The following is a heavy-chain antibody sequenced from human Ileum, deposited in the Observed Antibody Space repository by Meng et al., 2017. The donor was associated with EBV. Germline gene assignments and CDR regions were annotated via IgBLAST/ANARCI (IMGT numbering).Heavy chain of an antibody. Sequence: QMRLQQLGGGLLTPSETMSLTCAVYGGSFSGYYWTWIRQRAGKGLEWIGEINHSGSNNYNPSLKSRVTISVDKNQFSLKLSSVTAADTAVYYCASNGAFSLDHWGQGTLVTVSS. CDR1: GGSFSGYY. D-gene: IGHD2-8*01. V-gene: IGHV4-34*01. J-gene: IGHJ4*02. CDR3: ASNGAFSLDH. CDR2: INHSGSN.